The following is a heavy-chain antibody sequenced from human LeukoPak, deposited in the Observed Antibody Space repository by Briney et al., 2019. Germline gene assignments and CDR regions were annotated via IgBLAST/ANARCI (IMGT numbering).Heavy chain of an antibody. D-gene: IGHD2-15*01. CDR2: IRYDGSNK. CDR1: GFTFSSYG. CDR3: AKLQGYCSGGSCSDAFDI. V-gene: IGHV3-30*02. J-gene: IGHJ3*02. Sequence: GGSLRLSCAASGFTFSSYGMHWVRQAPGKGLEWVAFIRYDGSNKYYADSVKGRFTISKDNSKNTLYLQMNSLRAEDTAVYYCAKLQGYCSGGSCSDAFDIWGQGTMVTVSS.